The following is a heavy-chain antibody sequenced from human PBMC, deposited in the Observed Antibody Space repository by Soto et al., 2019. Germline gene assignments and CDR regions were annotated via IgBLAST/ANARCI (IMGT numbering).Heavy chain of an antibody. J-gene: IGHJ3*02. CDR2: IYHSGST. CDR3: ARGPSARDIVVVPAADDAFDI. D-gene: IGHD2-2*01. V-gene: IGHV4-4*02. CDR1: GGSISSSNW. Sequence: SETLSLTCAVSGGSISSSNWWSWVRQPPGKGLEWIGEIYHSGSTNYNPSLKSRVTISVAKSKNQFSLKLSSVTAADTAVYYCARGPSARDIVVVPAADDAFDIWGQGTMVTVSS.